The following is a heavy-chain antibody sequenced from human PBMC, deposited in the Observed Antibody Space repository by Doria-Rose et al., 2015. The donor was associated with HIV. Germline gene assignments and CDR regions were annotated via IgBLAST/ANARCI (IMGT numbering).Heavy chain of an antibody. J-gene: IGHJ4*02. CDR1: GVSLSSPGMG. CDR2: IFSDDER. CDR3: ARIKSSRWYHKYYFDF. Sequence: QVQLVQSGPVLVKPTETLTLTCTVSGVSLSSPGMGVGWIRQPPGKALEWLANIFSDDERSYKTSLKSRLTISRGTSKSRVVLTMTDMDPVDTATYYCARIKSSRWYHKYYFDFWGQGTLVIVSA. V-gene: IGHV2-26*01. D-gene: IGHD6-13*01.